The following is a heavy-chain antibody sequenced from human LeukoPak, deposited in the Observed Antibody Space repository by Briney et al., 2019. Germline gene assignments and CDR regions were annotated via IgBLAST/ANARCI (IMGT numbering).Heavy chain of an antibody. Sequence: GGSLRLSCAASGFTFSDCSMHWVRLAAGKGLEWVAFIRYDGSGKSYADSVKGRFTVSRDNSKNTLFLQMNSLRTEDTAVYYCAKEPGSTGAYDTWGQGTLVTVSS. V-gene: IGHV3-30*02. D-gene: IGHD5-12*01. CDR3: AKEPGSTGAYDT. J-gene: IGHJ4*02. CDR1: GFTFSDCS. CDR2: IRYDGSGK.